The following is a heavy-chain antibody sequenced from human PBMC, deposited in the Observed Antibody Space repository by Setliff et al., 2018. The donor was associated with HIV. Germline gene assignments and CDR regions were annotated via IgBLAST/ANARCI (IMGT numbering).Heavy chain of an antibody. J-gene: IGHJ4*02. CDR2: LYHSGTN. Sequence: PSETLSLTCAVSGYSISSGYFWGWIRQPPGKGLEWIGSLYHSGTNFYNPSLKSRCSMSIDTSKNQFSLELSSVTAADTAVYYCARQTATGTSATFDSWGQGSLVTVSS. V-gene: IGHV4-38-2*01. CDR1: GYSISSGYF. CDR3: ARQTATGTSATFDS. D-gene: IGHD2-21*02.